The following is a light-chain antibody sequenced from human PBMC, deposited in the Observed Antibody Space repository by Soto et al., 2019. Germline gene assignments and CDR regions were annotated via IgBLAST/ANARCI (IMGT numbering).Light chain of an antibody. CDR3: QQRTNWPP. V-gene: IGKV3-11*01. Sequence: EIVLTQSTATLSLSPGERATLSCRASQSVSSYLAWYQQKPGQAPRLLINGASNRATGIPVRFSGSGSGTDFTLTISSLETEDFAVYYCQQRTNWPPFGPGTKVDIK. CDR1: QSVSSY. J-gene: IGKJ3*01. CDR2: GAS.